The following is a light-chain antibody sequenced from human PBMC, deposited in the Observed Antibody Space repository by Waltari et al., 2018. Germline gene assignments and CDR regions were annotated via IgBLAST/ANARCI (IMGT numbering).Light chain of an antibody. CDR3: QQYYSTPYT. J-gene: IGKJ2*01. Sequence: DIMLTQSPDSLAWSLGEGGTINCKSRESILFTSNNKNYLAGYQQRPGQPPKLLIYWATTRESGVPDRFSGSGSGTDFTLTISSLQTEDVAVYYCQQYYSTPYTFGQGTKLEI. CDR1: ESILFTSNNKNY. V-gene: IGKV4-1*01. CDR2: WAT.